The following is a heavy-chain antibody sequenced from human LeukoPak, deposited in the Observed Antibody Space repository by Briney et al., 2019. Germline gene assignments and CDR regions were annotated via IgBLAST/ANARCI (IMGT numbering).Heavy chain of an antibody. Sequence: PGGSLRLSCAASGFTFSDYCMNWIRQAPGKGLEWVSSISRGGNSIYYADSVKGRFTISRDNAKNSLYLQMNSLRAEDTAVYYCARDQYLDYRGQGTLVTVSS. CDR3: ARDQYLDY. CDR1: GFTFSDYC. V-gene: IGHV3-11*01. J-gene: IGHJ4*02. CDR2: ISRGGNSI.